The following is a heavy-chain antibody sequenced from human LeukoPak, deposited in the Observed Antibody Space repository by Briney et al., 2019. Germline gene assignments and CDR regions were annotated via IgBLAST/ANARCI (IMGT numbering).Heavy chain of an antibody. Sequence: ASVKVSCKASGYTFTSYGISWVRQAPGQGLEWMGWISAYNGNTNYAQKLQGRVTMTTDTSTSTAYMELRSLRSDDTAVYCCARDRITMIANDYWGQGTLVTVSS. D-gene: IGHD3-22*01. J-gene: IGHJ4*02. V-gene: IGHV1-18*01. CDR3: ARDRITMIANDY. CDR1: GYTFTSYG. CDR2: ISAYNGNT.